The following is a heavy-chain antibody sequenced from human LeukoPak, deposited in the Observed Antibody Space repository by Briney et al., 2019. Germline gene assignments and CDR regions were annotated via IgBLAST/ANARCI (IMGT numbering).Heavy chain of an antibody. Sequence: GGSLRLPCAASGFTFSSYGMHWVRQAPGKGLEWVAVISYDGSNKYYADSVKGRFTISRDNSKNTLYLQMNSLRAEDTAVYYCAKDLGWDDYYYYGMDVWGQGTTVTVSS. CDR1: GFTFSSYG. CDR3: AKDLGWDDYYYYGMDV. J-gene: IGHJ6*02. CDR2: ISYDGSNK. D-gene: IGHD6-19*01. V-gene: IGHV3-30*18.